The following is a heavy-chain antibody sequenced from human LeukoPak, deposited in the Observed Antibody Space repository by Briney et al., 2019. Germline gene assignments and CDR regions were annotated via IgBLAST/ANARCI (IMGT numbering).Heavy chain of an antibody. Sequence: GASVKVSCKASGGTFSSYAISWVRQAPGQGLEWMGGIIPIFGTANYAQKFQGRVTITTDESTSTAYMELSSLRSEDTAVYYCARAGSTRLGYCSGGSCYSHYYYMDVWGKGTTVTVSS. CDR3: ARAGSTRLGYCSGGSCYSHYYYMDV. CDR1: GGTFSSYA. J-gene: IGHJ6*03. D-gene: IGHD2-15*01. V-gene: IGHV1-69*05. CDR2: IIPIFGTA.